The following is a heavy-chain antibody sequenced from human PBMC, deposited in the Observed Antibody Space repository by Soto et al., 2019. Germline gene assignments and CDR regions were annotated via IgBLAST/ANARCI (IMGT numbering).Heavy chain of an antibody. CDR1: GFTFSSYS. D-gene: IGHD5-12*01. V-gene: IGHV3-48*01. Sequence: EVQLVESGGGLVQPGGSLRLSCAASGFTFSSYSMNWVRQAPGKGLEWVSYISSSSSTIYYADSVKGRFTISRDNAKNSLYLQMNSLRAEDTAVYHCARTSGYEGGVWFDPWGQGTLVTVSS. CDR2: ISSSSSTI. CDR3: ARTSGYEGGVWFDP. J-gene: IGHJ5*02.